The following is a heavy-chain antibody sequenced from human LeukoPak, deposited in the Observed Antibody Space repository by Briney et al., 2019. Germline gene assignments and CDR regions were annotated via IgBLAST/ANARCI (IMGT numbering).Heavy chain of an antibody. Sequence: GGSLRLSCAASGFTFSSYSMNWVRQAPGKGLEWVSSISSSSSYIYYADSEKGRFTISRDNAKNSLYLQMNSLRAEDTAVYYCARGLPYDILTGYYPRNAKYYFDYWGQGTLVTVSS. V-gene: IGHV3-21*01. CDR2: ISSSSSYI. J-gene: IGHJ4*02. D-gene: IGHD3-9*01. CDR3: ARGLPYDILTGYYPRNAKYYFDY. CDR1: GFTFSSYS.